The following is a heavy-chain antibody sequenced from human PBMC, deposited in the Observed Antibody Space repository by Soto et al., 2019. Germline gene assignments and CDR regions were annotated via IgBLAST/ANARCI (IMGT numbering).Heavy chain of an antibody. Sequence: SETLSLTCAVYGGSFSGYYWSWIRQHPGKGLEWIGYIYYSGSTYYNPSLKSRVTISVDTSKNQFSLKLSSVTAADTAVYYCARVSGWRDAYYYYGMDVWGQGTTVTVSS. CDR2: IYYSGST. J-gene: IGHJ6*02. D-gene: IGHD6-19*01. CDR1: GGSFSGYY. CDR3: ARVSGWRDAYYYYGMDV. V-gene: IGHV4-31*11.